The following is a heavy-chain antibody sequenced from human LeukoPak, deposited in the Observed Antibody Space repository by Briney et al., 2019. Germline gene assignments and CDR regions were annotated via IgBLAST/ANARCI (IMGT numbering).Heavy chain of an antibody. CDR2: ISSDESAT. CDR1: GFTFSSYA. CDR3: AKPDCTTIYCYTPLS. V-gene: IGHV3-30*04. J-gene: IGHJ5*02. D-gene: IGHD2-2*02. Sequence: PGGSLRLSCAASGFTFSSYAMHWVRQAPGKGPEWVAIISSDESATYYADSVKGRFTISRDNSKNTLYLQLHSLSGDDTAFYYCAKPDCTTIYCYTPLSWGQGTLVTVSS.